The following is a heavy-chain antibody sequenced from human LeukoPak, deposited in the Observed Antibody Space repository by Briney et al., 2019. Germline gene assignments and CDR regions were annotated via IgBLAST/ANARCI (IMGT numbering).Heavy chain of an antibody. Sequence: GGSLRLSCAASGFTFRNASMSWIRQAPGKGLEWVGRIKRKTDGGTTDYAAPVKGRFTISRDDSKNTLYLQMNSLRAEDTAVYYCAKDNKRGRSYYYDMVDGYWGQGTLVTVSS. CDR3: AKDNKRGRSYYYDMVDGY. V-gene: IGHV3-15*01. J-gene: IGHJ4*02. CDR2: IKRKTDGGTT. D-gene: IGHD3-22*01. CDR1: GFTFRNAS.